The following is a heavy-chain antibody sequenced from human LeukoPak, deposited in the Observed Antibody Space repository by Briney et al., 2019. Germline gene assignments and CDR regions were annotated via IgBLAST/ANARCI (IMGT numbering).Heavy chain of an antibody. Sequence: PWGSLRLSCAASGFTFSSYAMSWVRQAPGKGLEWVSAISGSGGSTYYADSVKGRFTISRDNSKNTLYLQMNSLRAEDTAVYYCARDRCTSSCYLDYWGQGTLVTVSS. V-gene: IGHV3-23*01. D-gene: IGHD6-13*01. CDR2: ISGSGGST. J-gene: IGHJ4*02. CDR3: ARDRCTSSCYLDY. CDR1: GFTFSSYA.